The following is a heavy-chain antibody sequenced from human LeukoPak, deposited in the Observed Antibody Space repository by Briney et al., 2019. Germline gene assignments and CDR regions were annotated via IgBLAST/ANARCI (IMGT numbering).Heavy chain of an antibody. J-gene: IGHJ6*03. V-gene: IGHV1-8*03. CDR1: GYTFTSYD. Sequence: GASVKVSCKASGYTFTSYDINWVRQATGQGLEWMGWMNPNSGNTGYAQKFQGRVTITRNTSISTAYMELSSLRSEDTAVYHCAREGYSYGYYYYYYMDVWGKGTTVTVSS. D-gene: IGHD5-18*01. CDR3: AREGYSYGYYYYYYMDV. CDR2: MNPNSGNT.